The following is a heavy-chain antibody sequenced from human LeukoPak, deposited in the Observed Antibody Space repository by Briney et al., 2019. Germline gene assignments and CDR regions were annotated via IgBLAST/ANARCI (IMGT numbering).Heavy chain of an antibody. CDR2: INHSGSP. CDR3: TRGSRENYPATDY. J-gene: IGHJ4*02. CDR1: GGSLSGFY. V-gene: IGHV4-34*01. D-gene: IGHD1-7*01. Sequence: PSETLSLTCAVFGGSLSGFYWSWIRQSPGKGLEWIGEINHSGSPDCNPSLKSRVTISVDTSKNQFSLKLTSVTAADTAVYYCTRGSRENYPATDYWGQGTLVTVSS.